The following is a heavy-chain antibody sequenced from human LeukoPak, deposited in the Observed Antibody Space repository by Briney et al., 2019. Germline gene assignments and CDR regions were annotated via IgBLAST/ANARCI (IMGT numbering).Heavy chain of an antibody. D-gene: IGHD3-3*01. CDR1: GFTFSSYT. J-gene: IGHJ5*02. CDR2: ISGSGGST. CDR3: ANRVAQHDS. Sequence: GGSLRLSCAASGFTFSSYTMSWVRQAPGKGLEWVSAISGSGGSTYYADSVKGRFTISRDNSKNTLYLQMNSLTAEDTGIYYCANRVAQHDSWGQGTLVSVSS. V-gene: IGHV3-23*01.